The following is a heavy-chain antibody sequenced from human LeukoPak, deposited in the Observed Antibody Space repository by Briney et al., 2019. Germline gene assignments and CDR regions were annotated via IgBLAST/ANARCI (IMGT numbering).Heavy chain of an antibody. J-gene: IGHJ4*02. CDR2: ISSSSSYI. D-gene: IGHD6-25*01. Sequence: GGSLRLSCAASGFTFSSYSMNWVRQAPGKGLEWVSSISSSSSYIYYADSVKGRFTISRDNAKNSLYLQTNSLRAEDTAVYYCARDLRRIAAYYFDYWGQGILVTVSS. CDR3: ARDLRRIAAYYFDY. CDR1: GFTFSSYS. V-gene: IGHV3-21*01.